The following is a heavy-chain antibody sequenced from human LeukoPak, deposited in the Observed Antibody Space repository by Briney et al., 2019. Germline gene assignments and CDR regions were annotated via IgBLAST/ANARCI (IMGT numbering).Heavy chain of an antibody. Sequence: PSETLSLTCAVYGGSFSGYYWSWIRQPPGKGLEWIGEINHSGSTNYNPSLKSRVTISVDTSKNQFSLKLSSVTAADTAVYYCARGCGLHLSPAPSYYDSRCRYFDAWGQGTLVTVSS. J-gene: IGHJ4*02. D-gene: IGHD3-22*01. CDR2: INHSGST. CDR3: ARGCGLHLSPAPSYYDSRCRYFDA. CDR1: GGSFSGYY. V-gene: IGHV4-34*01.